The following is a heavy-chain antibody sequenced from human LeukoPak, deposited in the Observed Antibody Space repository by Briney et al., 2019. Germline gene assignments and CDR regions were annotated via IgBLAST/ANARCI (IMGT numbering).Heavy chain of an antibody. V-gene: IGHV3-30*18. J-gene: IGHJ3*02. CDR3: AKRGYCSSTSCYGRRAFDI. Sequence: GGSLRHSCAASGFTFSSYGMHWVRQAPGKGLEWVAVISYDGSNKYYADSVKGRFTISRDNSKNTLYLQMNSLRAEDTAVYYCAKRGYCSSTSCYGRRAFDIWGQGTMVTVSS. D-gene: IGHD2-2*01. CDR1: GFTFSSYG. CDR2: ISYDGSNK.